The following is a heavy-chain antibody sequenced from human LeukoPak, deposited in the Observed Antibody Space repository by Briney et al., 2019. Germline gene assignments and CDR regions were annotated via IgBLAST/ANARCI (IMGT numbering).Heavy chain of an antibody. J-gene: IGHJ4*02. D-gene: IGHD5-24*01. CDR3: ARALDGYNQDY. V-gene: IGHV3-21*01. CDR1: GFTFSRHS. CDR2: ISSSSSYI. Sequence: GGSLRLSCAASGFTFSRHSMNWVRQAPGKGLEWVSSISSSSSYIYYAESVKGRFTISRDNAKNSLYLQINSLRAGDTAVYYCARALDGYNQDYWGQGTLVTVSS.